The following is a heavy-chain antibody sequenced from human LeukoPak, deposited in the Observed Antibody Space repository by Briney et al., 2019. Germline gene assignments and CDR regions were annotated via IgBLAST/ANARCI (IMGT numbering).Heavy chain of an antibody. CDR3: ASSMGGYYFDY. D-gene: IGHD3-16*01. V-gene: IGHV4-59*12. CDR2: IYYSGST. Sequence: SETLSLTCTVSGGSISSYYWSWIRQPPGKGLEWIGYIYYSGSTNYNPSLKSRVTILVDTSKNQFSLKLSSVTAADTAVYYCASSMGGYYFDYWGQGTLVTVSS. CDR1: GGSISSYY. J-gene: IGHJ4*02.